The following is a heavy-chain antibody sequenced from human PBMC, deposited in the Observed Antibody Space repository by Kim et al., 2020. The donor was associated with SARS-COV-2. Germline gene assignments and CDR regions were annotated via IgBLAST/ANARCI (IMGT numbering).Heavy chain of an antibody. Sequence: SETLSLTCTVSGGSISCYYWSWIRQPAGKGLEWIGRIETSGSINYNPSLKSRVTLSADTTRNQFSLKLSSVTAADTAVYYCARVDSGWYHYWGQGTLVTVSS. CDR2: IETSGSI. J-gene: IGHJ4*02. CDR1: GGSISCYY. V-gene: IGHV4-4*07. CDR3: ARVDSGWYHY. D-gene: IGHD6-19*01.